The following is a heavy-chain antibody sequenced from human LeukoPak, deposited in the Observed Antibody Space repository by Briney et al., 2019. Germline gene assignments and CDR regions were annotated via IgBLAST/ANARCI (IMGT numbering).Heavy chain of an antibody. CDR3: ARDRGIAIDY. V-gene: IGHV4-61*02. CDR1: GGSLSSGNYY. D-gene: IGHD6-13*01. J-gene: IGHJ4*02. Sequence: SETLSLTCTVSGGSLSSGNYYWSWIRQPAGKGLEWIGRIYTSGSTNYNPSLKSRVTISVDTSKNQFSLKLSSVTAADTAVYYCARDRGIAIDYWGQGTLVTVSS. CDR2: IYTSGST.